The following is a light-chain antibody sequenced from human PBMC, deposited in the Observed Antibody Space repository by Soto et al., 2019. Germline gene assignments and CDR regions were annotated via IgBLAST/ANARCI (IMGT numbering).Light chain of an antibody. CDR3: QHHNDWPT. Sequence: ELLMTQSPATLSVSPGERATLSCRASESVSIKLVWYQQKPGHAPXLLIHDASTRATGIPARFIGSGSGTDFILTISSLESEYFAIYYCQHHNDWPTFGQGTRLEIK. CDR1: ESVSIK. CDR2: DAS. V-gene: IGKV3-15*01. J-gene: IGKJ5*01.